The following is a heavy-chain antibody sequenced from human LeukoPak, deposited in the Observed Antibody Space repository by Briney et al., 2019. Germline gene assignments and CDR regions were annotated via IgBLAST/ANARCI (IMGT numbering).Heavy chain of an antibody. Sequence: SETLSLTCTVSGGSITSYYWSWIRQPAGKGLEWIGRIHTSGSTNYNPSLKSRVTMSEDTSKNQFSLKLSSVTAADTAVYYCARDGIPHYYYYYMDVWGKGTTVTISS. J-gene: IGHJ6*03. D-gene: IGHD5-18*01. V-gene: IGHV4-4*07. CDR1: GGSITSYY. CDR2: IHTSGST. CDR3: ARDGIPHYYYYYMDV.